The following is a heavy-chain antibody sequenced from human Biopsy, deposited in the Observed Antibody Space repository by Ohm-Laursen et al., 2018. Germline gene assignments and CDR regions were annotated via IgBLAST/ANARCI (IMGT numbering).Heavy chain of an antibody. CDR2: IVPILGHL. CDR1: GGPSSNYA. V-gene: IGHV1-69*04. D-gene: IGHD3-3*01. Sequence: AASVKVSCKVSGGPSSNYAFSWVRQAPGQGLEWVGRIVPILGHLNYAQRFQGRVSITADKSTTYVYMELSRLTPGDTAVYYCAADADGYYTEFDYWGPGTLVTVSS. J-gene: IGHJ4*02. CDR3: AADADGYYTEFDY.